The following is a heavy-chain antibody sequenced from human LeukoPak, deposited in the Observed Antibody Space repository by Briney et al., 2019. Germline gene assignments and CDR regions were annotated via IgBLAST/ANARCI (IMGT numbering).Heavy chain of an antibody. V-gene: IGHV3-23*01. CDR1: GFTFSSYA. Sequence: PGGSLRLSCAASGFTFSSYAMSWVRQAPGKGLEWVSAISGSGGSTYYADSVKGRFTISRANSKNTLYLQMNSLRAEDTAVYYCAKGGAYYYDSSGFYWGQGTLVTVSS. CDR3: AKGGAYYYDSSGFY. D-gene: IGHD3-22*01. J-gene: IGHJ4*02. CDR2: ISGSGGST.